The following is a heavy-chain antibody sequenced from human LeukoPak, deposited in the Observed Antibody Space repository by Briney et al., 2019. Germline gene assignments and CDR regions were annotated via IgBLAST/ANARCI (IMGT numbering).Heavy chain of an antibody. V-gene: IGHV3-20*04. CDR1: GFTFSSYA. CDR3: ARLYCSGGSCYHPPYYYYMDV. D-gene: IGHD2-15*01. CDR2: INWNGGST. Sequence: GGSLRLSCAASGFTFSSYAMSWVRQAPGKGLEWVSGINWNGGSTGYADSVKGRFTISRDNAKNSLYLQMNSLRAEDTALYYCARLYCSGGSCYHPPYYYYMDVWGKGTTVTVSS. J-gene: IGHJ6*03.